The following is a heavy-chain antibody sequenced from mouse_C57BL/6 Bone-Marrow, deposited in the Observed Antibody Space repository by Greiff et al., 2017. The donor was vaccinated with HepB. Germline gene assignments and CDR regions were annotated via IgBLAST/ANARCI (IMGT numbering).Heavy chain of an antibody. CDR3: ASYGSSPYYAMDY. CDR2: INPSSGYN. Sequence: VQLQQSGAELAKPGASVKLSCKASGYTFTSYWMHWVKQRPGQGLEWIGYINPSSGYNKYNQKFKDKATLTADKSSSTAYMQLSSLTYEDSAVYYCASYGSSPYYAMDYWGQGTSVTVSS. CDR1: GYTFTSYW. J-gene: IGHJ4*01. V-gene: IGHV1-7*01. D-gene: IGHD1-1*01.